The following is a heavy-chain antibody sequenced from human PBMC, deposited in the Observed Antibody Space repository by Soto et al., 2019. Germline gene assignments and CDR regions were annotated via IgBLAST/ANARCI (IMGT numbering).Heavy chain of an antibody. V-gene: IGHV1-18*04. Sequence: ASVKVSCKASGYTFTDYYIHWVRQASGQGLEWMGWISAYNGDTNYAQSLQGRVTMTTDTSTRTAYMEVRSLKSDDTAVYYCARDAAVAGNSYGLDVWGQGTTVTVSS. CDR1: GYTFTDYY. J-gene: IGHJ6*02. D-gene: IGHD6-19*01. CDR2: ISAYNGDT. CDR3: ARDAAVAGNSYGLDV.